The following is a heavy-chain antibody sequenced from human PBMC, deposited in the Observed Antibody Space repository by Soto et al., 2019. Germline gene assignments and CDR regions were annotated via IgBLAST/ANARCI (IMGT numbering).Heavy chain of an antibody. V-gene: IGHV4-4*02. D-gene: IGHD6-19*01. J-gene: IGHJ5*02. CDR3: ARVSPPVAGTVWFDP. Sequence: SETLSLTCAVSGGSISTSNWWSWVRQPPGKGLEWIGEIYHSGSVNYKSSLRSRVTMSIDKSKNQFSLKLSSVTAADTAVYYCARVSPPVAGTVWFDPWGQGTLVTVSS. CDR2: IYHSGSV. CDR1: GGSISTSNW.